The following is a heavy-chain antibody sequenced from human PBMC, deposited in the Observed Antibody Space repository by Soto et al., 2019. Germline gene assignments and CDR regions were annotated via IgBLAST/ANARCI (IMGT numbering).Heavy chain of an antibody. CDR2: FDPEDGET. CDR1: GYTLTELS. J-gene: IGHJ3*02. D-gene: IGHD3-10*01. Sequence: ASVKVSCKVSGYTLTELSMHWVRQAPGKGLEWMGGFDPEDGETIYAQKFQGRATMTEDTSTDTAYMELSSLRSEDTAVYYCATAGEMATINDAFDIWGQGTMVTVSS. V-gene: IGHV1-24*01. CDR3: ATAGEMATINDAFDI.